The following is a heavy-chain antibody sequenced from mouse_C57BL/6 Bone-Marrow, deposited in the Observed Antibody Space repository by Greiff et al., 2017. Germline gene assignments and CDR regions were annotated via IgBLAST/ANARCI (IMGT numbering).Heavy chain of an antibody. Sequence: VQLQQPGTELVKPGASVKLSCKASGYTFTSYWMHWVKQRPGQGLEWIGNINPSNGGTNYNEKFESKATLTVDKSSSTAYMQLSSLTSEDSAVYYCARTTVVESAWFAYWGQGTLVTVSA. D-gene: IGHD1-1*01. J-gene: IGHJ3*01. CDR2: INPSNGGT. CDR3: ARTTVVESAWFAY. V-gene: IGHV1-53*01. CDR1: GYTFTSYW.